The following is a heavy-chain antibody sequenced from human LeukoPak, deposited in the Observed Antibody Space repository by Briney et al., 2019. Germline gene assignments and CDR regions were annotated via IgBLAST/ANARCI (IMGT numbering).Heavy chain of an antibody. J-gene: IGHJ4*02. D-gene: IGHD3-9*01. CDR2: IDGGSRSI. V-gene: IGHV3-48*01. CDR3: ARGEVRGRYFDWLSGAGFY. CDR1: GFSFSTYS. Sequence: GGSLRLSCAVSGFSFSTYSMNWVRQAPGQGLEWLSYIDGGSRSIYYADSVKGRFTISRDNAKNSLYLQMNSLRAEDTAVYYCARGEVRGRYFDWLSGAGFYWGQGTLVTVSS.